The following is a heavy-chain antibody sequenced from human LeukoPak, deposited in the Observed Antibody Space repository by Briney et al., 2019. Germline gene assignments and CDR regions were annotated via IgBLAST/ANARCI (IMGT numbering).Heavy chain of an antibody. V-gene: IGHV4-30-4*08. CDR3: ARYSTVTTYDAFDI. J-gene: IGHJ3*02. CDR1: GGSISTGDYY. Sequence: PSETLSLTCTVSGGSISTGDYYWSWIRQPPGKGLEWIGYIYYTGSTYYNPSLKSRVTISVDTSKNQFSLKLSSVTAADTAVYYCARYSTVTTYDAFDIWGQGTMVTVSS. D-gene: IGHD4-17*01. CDR2: IYYTGST.